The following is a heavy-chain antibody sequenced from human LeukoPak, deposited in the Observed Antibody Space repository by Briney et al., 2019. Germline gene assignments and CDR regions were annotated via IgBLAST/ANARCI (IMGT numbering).Heavy chain of an antibody. V-gene: IGHV4-30-2*01. J-gene: IGHJ4*02. CDR1: GGSISSGGYY. Sequence: PSETLSLTCTVSGGSISSGGYYWSWIRQPPGKGLEWIGYIYHSGSTYYNPSLKSRVTISVDRSKNQLSLKLSSVTAADTAVYYCARDDCSSTSCSPPQSSDYFDYWGQGTLVTVSS. D-gene: IGHD2-2*01. CDR2: IYHSGST. CDR3: ARDDCSSTSCSPPQSSDYFDY.